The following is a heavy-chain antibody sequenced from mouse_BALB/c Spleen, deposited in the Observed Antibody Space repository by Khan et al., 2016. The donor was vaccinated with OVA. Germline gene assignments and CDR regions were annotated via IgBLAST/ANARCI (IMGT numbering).Heavy chain of an antibody. CDR3: ARQPYYPYYVMDY. Sequence: QVQLKQSGPGLVAPSQSLSITCTISGFSLTNYGVHWVRLPPGKGLEWLVVIWSDGSTTYNSALKSRLSISKDNSKSQVFLKMNSLQTDDTAMYYCARQPYYPYYVMDYWGQGTSVTVSS. CDR2: IWSDGST. J-gene: IGHJ4*01. V-gene: IGHV2-6-1*01. CDR1: GFSLTNYG. D-gene: IGHD2-10*01.